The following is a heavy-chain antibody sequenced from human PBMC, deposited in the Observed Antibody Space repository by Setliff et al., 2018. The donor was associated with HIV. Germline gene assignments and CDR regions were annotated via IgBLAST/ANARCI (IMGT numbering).Heavy chain of an antibody. CDR2: LREGGYDT. CDR1: GFTFSSYP. J-gene: IGHJ4*02. CDR3: TKGAVPAAIGGYYFDT. D-gene: IGHD2-2*01. Sequence: GGSLRLSCAASGFTFSSYPMSWVRQAPGKGLAWVSSLREGGYDTYYADSVKGRFTISRDNSKNTLYLQMNSLRAEDTAVYFCTKGAVPAAIGGYYFDTWGQGTLFTVSS. V-gene: IGHV3-23*01.